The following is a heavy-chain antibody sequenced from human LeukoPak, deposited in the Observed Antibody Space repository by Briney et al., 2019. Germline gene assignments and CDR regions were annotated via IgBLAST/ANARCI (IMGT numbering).Heavy chain of an antibody. CDR3: ARRDVTGDLHFDY. CDR1: GGSISSSSYY. Sequence: SETLSLTCTVSGGSISSSSYYWGWIRQPPGRGLEWIGSIYYSGSTYYNPSLKSRVTISVDTSKNQFSLKLSSVTAADTAVYYCARRDVTGDLHFDYWGQGTLVTVSS. D-gene: IGHD7-27*01. CDR2: IYYSGST. J-gene: IGHJ4*02. V-gene: IGHV4-39*01.